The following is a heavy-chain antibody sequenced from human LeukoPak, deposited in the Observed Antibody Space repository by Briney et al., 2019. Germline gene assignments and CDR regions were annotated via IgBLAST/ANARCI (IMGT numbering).Heavy chain of an antibody. CDR1: GGSISSSSYY. Sequence: SETLSLTCTVSGGSISSSSYYWGWIRQPPGKGLEWIGSIYYSGSTYYNPSLKSRVTISVDTSKNQFSLKLSSVTAADTAVYYCARRVNSNPFDYWGKGTLVTVSS. J-gene: IGHJ4*02. V-gene: IGHV4-39*01. CDR3: ARRVNSNPFDY. D-gene: IGHD4-11*01. CDR2: IYYSGST.